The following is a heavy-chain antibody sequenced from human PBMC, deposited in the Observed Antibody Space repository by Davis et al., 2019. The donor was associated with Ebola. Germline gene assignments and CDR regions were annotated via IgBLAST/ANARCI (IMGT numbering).Heavy chain of an antibody. J-gene: IGHJ5*02. CDR2: INAGDGST. CDR1: GYTFTSYG. D-gene: IGHD6-19*01. Sequence: ASVKVSCKASGYTFTSYGISWVRQAPGQRLEWMGGINAGDGSTKYSENFQGRLTVTRDTSASTAYMELYSLRSEDTAVYYCARGRTVTDTRGLSWFDPWGQGTLVTVSS. CDR3: ARGRTVTDTRGLSWFDP. V-gene: IGHV1-3*01.